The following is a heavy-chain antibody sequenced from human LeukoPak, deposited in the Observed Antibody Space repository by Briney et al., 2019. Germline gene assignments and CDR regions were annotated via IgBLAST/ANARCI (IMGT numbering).Heavy chain of an antibody. D-gene: IGHD3-3*01. CDR1: GGSISSSSYY. CDR2: TFYSGST. J-gene: IGHJ4*02. CDR3: ARETGHDLAEFDS. Sequence: PSETLSLTCTVSGGSISSSSYYWGWIRQPPGKGLEWIGTTFYSGSTYYNPSLKSRVTISVDTSKNQFSLKLSSVTAADAAVYYCARETGHDLAEFDSWGQGTLVTVSS. V-gene: IGHV4-39*07.